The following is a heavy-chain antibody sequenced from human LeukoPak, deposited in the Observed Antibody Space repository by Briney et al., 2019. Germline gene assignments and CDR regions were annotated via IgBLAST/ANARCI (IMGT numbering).Heavy chain of an antibody. CDR2: IYYRGTT. J-gene: IGHJ4*02. Sequence: PSETLSLTCTVFGVSISSSSYSWAWIRQPPGKGLEWIGSIYYRGTTYYYPSLKSRVTISVDTSKNQFSLKLSSVTAADTAVYYCAREVGFIAVASPFDYWGQGTLVTVSS. CDR1: GVSISSSSYS. D-gene: IGHD6-19*01. CDR3: AREVGFIAVASPFDY. V-gene: IGHV4-39*07.